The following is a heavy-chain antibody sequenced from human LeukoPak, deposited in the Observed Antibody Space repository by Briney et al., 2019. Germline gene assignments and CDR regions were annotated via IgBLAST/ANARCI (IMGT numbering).Heavy chain of an antibody. D-gene: IGHD3-10*02. CDR2: ISGSGDST. CDR1: GFTFSSYG. J-gene: IGHJ6*04. V-gene: IGHV3-23*01. CDR3: AELGITMIGGV. Sequence: PGGSLRLSCAASGFTFSSYGMNWVRQAPGKGLEWVSSISGSGDSTDYADSVKGRFTISRDNAKNSLYLQMNSLRAEDTAVYYCAELGITMIGGVWGKGTTVTISS.